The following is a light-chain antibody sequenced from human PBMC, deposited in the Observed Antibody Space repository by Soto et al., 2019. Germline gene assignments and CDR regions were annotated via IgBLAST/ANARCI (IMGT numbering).Light chain of an antibody. V-gene: IGKV1-39*01. CDR2: ATS. CDR1: QTISRY. Sequence: DIPMTQSPTSLSASVGDRVTVTCRASQTISRYLIWFQQKPGKAPKLLIYATSALQSGVPSRFSGSGSGTDFTLTISSLQPEDFAIYYCQQSYSLPYTFGQGTKLEMK. J-gene: IGKJ2*01. CDR3: QQSYSLPYT.